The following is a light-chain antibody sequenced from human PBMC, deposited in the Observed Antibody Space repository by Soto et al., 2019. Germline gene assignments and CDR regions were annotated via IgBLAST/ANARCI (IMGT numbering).Light chain of an antibody. CDR3: QSYDNSLSGNVV. J-gene: IGLJ2*01. Sequence: QSVLTQPPSVSGAPGQRVTISCTGSSSNIGAGFDVHWYQQLPGTAPKLLIYGTSNRPSGVPDRFSGSKSGTSASLAITGLQAEDEAHYYCQSYDNSLSGNVVFGGGTKLTVL. V-gene: IGLV1-40*01. CDR1: SSNIGAGFD. CDR2: GTS.